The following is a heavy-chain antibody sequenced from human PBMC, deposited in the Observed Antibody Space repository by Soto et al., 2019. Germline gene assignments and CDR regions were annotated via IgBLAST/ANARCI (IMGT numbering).Heavy chain of an antibody. CDR1: GGSISSGGYY. Sequence: SETLSLTCTVSGGSISSGGYYWSWIRQHPGKGLEWIGYIYYSGSTYYNPSLKSRVTISVDTSKNQFSLKLSSVTAADTAVYYCARSPITIFRFDPWGQGTLVTVSS. V-gene: IGHV4-31*03. D-gene: IGHD3-9*01. J-gene: IGHJ5*02. CDR2: IYYSGST. CDR3: ARSPITIFRFDP.